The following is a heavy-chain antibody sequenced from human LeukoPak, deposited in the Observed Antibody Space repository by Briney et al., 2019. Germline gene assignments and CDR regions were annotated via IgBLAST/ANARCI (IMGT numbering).Heavy chain of an antibody. J-gene: IGHJ4*02. D-gene: IGHD3-10*01. Sequence: GGSLRLSCAASGFTFSSYAMSWVRQAPGKGLEWVSAISGSGGSTYYADSVKGRFTISRDNSKNTLYLQMSSLRAEDTAVYYCAKTRRSITMVRGVIKYHYFDYWGQGTLVTVSS. CDR1: GFTFSSYA. V-gene: IGHV3-23*01. CDR3: AKTRRSITMVRGVIKYHYFDY. CDR2: ISGSGGST.